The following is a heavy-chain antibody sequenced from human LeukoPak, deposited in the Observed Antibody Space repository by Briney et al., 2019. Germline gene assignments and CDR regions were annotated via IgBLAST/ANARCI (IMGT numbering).Heavy chain of an antibody. V-gene: IGHV3-74*01. CDR1: GLTFSSDW. CDR2: INSDASTI. Sequence: GGSLRLSCAASGLTFSSDWMHWVRQVPGKGLVWVSRINSDASTINYADSVKGRFTISRDNAKNTLYLQMNNLRAEDTAVYYCANQGGDFWSGYYPFDYWGQGTLVTVSS. J-gene: IGHJ4*02. CDR3: ANQGGDFWSGYYPFDY. D-gene: IGHD3-3*01.